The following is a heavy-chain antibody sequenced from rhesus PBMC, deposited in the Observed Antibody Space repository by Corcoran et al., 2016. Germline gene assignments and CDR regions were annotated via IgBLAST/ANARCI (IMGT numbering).Heavy chain of an antibody. D-gene: IGHD1-44*02. Sequence: QVQLQESGPGVVKPSETLSLTCAVSGGSISSGYDWSWIRQPPGKGLEWIGYIYGSSGSTNYNPYPKNRVTISKDASKNQFSLKLSSVTAADTAVYYCARDRATYWGQGVLVTVSS. CDR2: IYGSSGST. V-gene: IGHV4-76*01. CDR3: ARDRATY. J-gene: IGHJ4*01. CDR1: GGSISSGYD.